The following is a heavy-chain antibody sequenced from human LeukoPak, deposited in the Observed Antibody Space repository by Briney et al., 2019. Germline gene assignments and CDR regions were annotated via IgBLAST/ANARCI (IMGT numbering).Heavy chain of an antibody. CDR3: TRGGASPQYPTDY. V-gene: IGHV3-49*03. CDR2: IRSKAYGGTT. Sequence: GGSLRLSCTASGFTFGDYAMSWFRQAPGKGLEWVGFIRSKAYGGTTEYAASVKGRFTISRDDSKSIAYLQMNSLKTEDTAVYYCTRGGASPQYPTDYWGQGTLVTVSS. D-gene: IGHD4-11*01. CDR1: GFTFGDYA. J-gene: IGHJ4*02.